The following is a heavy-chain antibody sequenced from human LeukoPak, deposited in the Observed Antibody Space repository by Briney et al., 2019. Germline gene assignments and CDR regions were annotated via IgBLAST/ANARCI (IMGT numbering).Heavy chain of an antibody. CDR2: ISYDGSNK. Sequence: GGSLRLSCAASGFTFSSYGMHWVRQAPGKGLEWVAVISYDGSNKYYADSVKGRFTISRDNSKNTLYLQMNSLRAEDTAAYYCAKDRSCSGGSCYSYYYYGMDVWGQGTTVTVSS. V-gene: IGHV3-30*18. CDR1: GFTFSSYG. J-gene: IGHJ6*02. D-gene: IGHD2-15*01. CDR3: AKDRSCSGGSCYSYYYYGMDV.